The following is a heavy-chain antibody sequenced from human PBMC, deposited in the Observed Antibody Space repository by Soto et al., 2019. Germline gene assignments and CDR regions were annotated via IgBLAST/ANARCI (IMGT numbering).Heavy chain of an antibody. J-gene: IGHJ6*02. Sequence: GGSLRLSCAASGFTFSSYAMSWVRQAPGKGLEWVSAISGSGGSTYYADSVKGRFTISRDNSKNTLYLQMNSLRAEDTAVYYCAKDPPPPRYCSGGSYYSPYYYYYGMDVWGQGTTVTVSS. CDR2: ISGSGGST. V-gene: IGHV3-23*01. D-gene: IGHD2-15*01. CDR3: AKDPPPPRYCSGGSYYSPYYYYYGMDV. CDR1: GFTFSSYA.